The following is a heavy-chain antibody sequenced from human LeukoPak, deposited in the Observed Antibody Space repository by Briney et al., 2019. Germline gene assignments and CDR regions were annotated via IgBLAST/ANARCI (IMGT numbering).Heavy chain of an antibody. CDR1: GFTFSNYA. CDR3: AKSWSCVQYNDWLCYFDY. V-gene: IGHV3-23*01. Sequence: GGSLRLSCAASGFTFSNYAMIWVRQAPGKGLEWVSGISGSSGTTYYTDSVQGRFTISRDNSKDTLYLQMNSLRDDDTAIYYCAKSWSCVQYNDWLCYFDYWGQGTLVTVSS. CDR2: ISGSSGTT. D-gene: IGHD3-9*01. J-gene: IGHJ4*02.